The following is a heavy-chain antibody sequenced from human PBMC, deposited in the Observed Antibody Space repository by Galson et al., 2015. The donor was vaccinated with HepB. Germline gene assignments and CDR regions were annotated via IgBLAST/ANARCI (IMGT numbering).Heavy chain of an antibody. V-gene: IGHV3-23*01. CDR2: ISNRGVST. CDR1: GFTFSSYA. J-gene: IGHJ5*02. CDR3: AKDLLYTYGHDL. Sequence: SLRLSCAASGFTFSSYAMNWVRQAPGKGLEWVSRISNRGVSTNYADSVKGRFTISRDNSKNTLSLQMNSLRGEDTAVYYCAKDLLYTYGHDLWGQGTLVTVSS. D-gene: IGHD2-8*01.